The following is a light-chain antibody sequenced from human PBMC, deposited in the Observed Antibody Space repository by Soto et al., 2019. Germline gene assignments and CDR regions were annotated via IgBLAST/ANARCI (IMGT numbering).Light chain of an antibody. V-gene: IGKV1-39*01. Sequence: DIQITHSAFSLTPVVVDRVGITCRASQSMNNYLNWYQQKPGKAPKLLIHAASSLQSGVPLRFSGSGSGTDFTLTISNLQPEDFATYFCQQSFSTPMYTFGQGTRLEIK. J-gene: IGKJ5*01. CDR2: AAS. CDR1: QSMNNY. CDR3: QQSFSTPMYT.